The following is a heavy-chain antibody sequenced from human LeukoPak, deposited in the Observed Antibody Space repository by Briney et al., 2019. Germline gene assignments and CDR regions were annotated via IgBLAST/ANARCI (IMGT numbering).Heavy chain of an antibody. CDR3: ARMGVVTAIRGFYFDY. V-gene: IGHV4-59*01. CDR2: IYYSGST. J-gene: IGHJ4*02. CDR1: GGSISSYY. Sequence: PSQTLSLTCTVSGGSISSYYWSWIRQPPGKGLEWIGYIYYSGSTNYNPSLKSRVTISVDTSKNQFSLKLSSVTAADTAVYYCARMGVVTAIRGFYFDYWGQGTLVTVSS. D-gene: IGHD2-21*02.